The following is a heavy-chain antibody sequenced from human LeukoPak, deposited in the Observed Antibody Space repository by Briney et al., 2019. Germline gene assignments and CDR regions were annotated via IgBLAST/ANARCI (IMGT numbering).Heavy chain of an antibody. Sequence: GSLRLSFAASGFTFSNFAMTWVRQAPGKGLEWVSSIVGSSSTYYADSLKGRFTISRDNAKNSLYLQMNSLRAEDTAVYYCARIGAGSSRDYWGQGTLVTVSS. J-gene: IGHJ4*02. CDR1: GFTFSNFA. V-gene: IGHV3-21*01. CDR2: IVGSSST. CDR3: ARIGAGSSRDY. D-gene: IGHD6-13*01.